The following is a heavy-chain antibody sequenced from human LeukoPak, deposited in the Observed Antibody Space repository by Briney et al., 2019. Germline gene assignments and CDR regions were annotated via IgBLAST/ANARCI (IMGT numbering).Heavy chain of an antibody. V-gene: IGHV4-34*01. CDR1: GGSFCGYY. CDR3: ARFNSGSYQHYFDY. Sequence: SETLSLTCAVYGGSFCGYYWSWIRQPPGKGLEWIGEINHSGSTNYNPSLKSRVTISVDTSKNQFSLKLTSVTAADTAVYYCARFNSGSYQHYFDYWGQGTLVTVSS. D-gene: IGHD1-26*01. CDR2: INHSGST. J-gene: IGHJ4*02.